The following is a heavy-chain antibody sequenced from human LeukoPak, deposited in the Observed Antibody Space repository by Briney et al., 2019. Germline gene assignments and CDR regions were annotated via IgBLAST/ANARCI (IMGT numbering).Heavy chain of an antibody. CDR2: IYSGGST. Sequence: PGGSLRLSCAASGFTVSSNYMSWVRQAPGKGLEWVSVIYSGGSTYYADSVKGRFTISRDNSKNTLYLQVNSLRAEDTAVYYCARDGSGWSDAFDIWGQGTMVTVSS. V-gene: IGHV3-53*01. CDR1: GFTVSSNY. D-gene: IGHD6-19*01. CDR3: ARDGSGWSDAFDI. J-gene: IGHJ3*02.